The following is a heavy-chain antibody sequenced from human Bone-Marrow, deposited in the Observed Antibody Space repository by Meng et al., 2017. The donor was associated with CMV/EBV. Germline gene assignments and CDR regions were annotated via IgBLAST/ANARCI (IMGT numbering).Heavy chain of an antibody. J-gene: IGHJ3*02. CDR2: IRYDGSNK. D-gene: IGHD2-21*01. CDR1: GFTFSSYE. V-gene: IGHV3-30*02. Sequence: GESLKISCAASGFTFSSYEMNWVRQAPGKGLEWVAFIRYDGSNKYYADSVKGRFTISRDNSKNTLYLQMNSLRAEDTAVYYCAKEGEAYCGGDCYFRAFDIWGQGTMVTVSS. CDR3: AKEGEAYCGGDCYFRAFDI.